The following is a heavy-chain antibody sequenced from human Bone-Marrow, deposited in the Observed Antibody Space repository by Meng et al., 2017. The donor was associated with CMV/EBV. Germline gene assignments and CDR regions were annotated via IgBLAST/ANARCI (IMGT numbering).Heavy chain of an antibody. Sequence: SGYTVTDYYMHWVRQAPGQGLEWMGWVNPNGGGTYYVEKFQGRVTMTRDTSISTAYMELSSLRSDDTALYYCVRDLIAAAGLPFDSWGQGTLVTVSS. J-gene: IGHJ4*02. CDR2: VNPNGGGT. CDR3: VRDLIAAAGLPFDS. D-gene: IGHD6-13*01. CDR1: GYTVTDYY. V-gene: IGHV1-2*02.